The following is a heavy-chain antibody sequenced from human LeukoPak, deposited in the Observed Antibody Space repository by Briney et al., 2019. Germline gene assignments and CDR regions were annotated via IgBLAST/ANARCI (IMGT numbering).Heavy chain of an antibody. V-gene: IGHV3-30*02. J-gene: IGHJ4*02. CDR3: AKSPGRYSSSWYRSYYFDY. Sequence: GGSLRLSCAASGFTFSSYGMHWVRQAPGKGLEWVAFIRYDGSNKYYADSVKGRFTISRDNSKNTLYLQMNSLRAEDTAVYYCAKSPGRYSSSWYRSYYFDYWGQGTLVTVAS. D-gene: IGHD6-13*01. CDR1: GFTFSSYG. CDR2: IRYDGSNK.